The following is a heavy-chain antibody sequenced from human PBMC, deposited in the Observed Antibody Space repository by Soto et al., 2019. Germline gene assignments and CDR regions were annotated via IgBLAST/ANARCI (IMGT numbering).Heavy chain of an antibody. CDR1: GGSISSGGYY. Sequence: SETLSLTCTVSGGSISSGGYYWSWIRQHPGKGLEWIGYIYYSGSTYYNPSLKSRVTISVDTSKNQFSLKLSSVTAADTAVYYCARRFHYYDSSGYYAWYFDYWGQGTLVTVSS. CDR2: IYYSGST. D-gene: IGHD3-22*01. CDR3: ARRFHYYDSSGYYAWYFDY. J-gene: IGHJ4*02. V-gene: IGHV4-31*03.